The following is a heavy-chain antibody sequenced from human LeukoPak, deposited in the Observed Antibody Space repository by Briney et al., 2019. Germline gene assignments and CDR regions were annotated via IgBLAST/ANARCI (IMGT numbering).Heavy chain of an antibody. Sequence: GGSLRLSCAASGFTLSSYAMSWVRQGPGKGLEWVSAISVSGNTYHADSVKGRFTISRDSSKNTLYLQMNSLRAEDTAVYYCAKGGDDIVVVVATSFDYWGQGTLVTVSS. D-gene: IGHD2-15*01. V-gene: IGHV3-23*01. CDR1: GFTLSSYA. J-gene: IGHJ4*02. CDR3: AKGGDDIVVVVATSFDY. CDR2: ISVSGNT.